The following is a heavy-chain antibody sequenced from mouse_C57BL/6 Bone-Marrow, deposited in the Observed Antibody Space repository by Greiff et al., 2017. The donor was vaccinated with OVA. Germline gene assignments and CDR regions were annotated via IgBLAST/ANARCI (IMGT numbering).Heavy chain of an antibody. CDR3: ARHDPYYYGSRDYAMDY. V-gene: IGHV5-12*01. CDR2: ISNGGGST. CDR1: GFTFSDYY. Sequence: EVKLMESGGGLVQPGGSLKLSCAASGFTFSDYYMYWVRQTPEKRLEWVAYISNGGGSTYYPDTVKGRFTISRDNAKNTLYLQMSRLKSEDTAMYYCARHDPYYYGSRDYAMDYWGQGTSVTVSS. J-gene: IGHJ4*01. D-gene: IGHD1-1*01.